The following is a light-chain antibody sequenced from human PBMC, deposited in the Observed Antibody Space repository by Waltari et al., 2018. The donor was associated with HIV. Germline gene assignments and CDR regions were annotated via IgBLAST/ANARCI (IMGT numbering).Light chain of an antibody. CDR3: AVWDDSLNVWL. J-gene: IGLJ3*02. CDR1: RSNIGTNS. CDR2: NNN. V-gene: IGLV1-44*01. Sequence: QSTLTQPPSASGTPGQRITVSCSGSRSNIGTNSVNWYQQLPRTAPKPIIYNNNQRPSGVPDRFSGSKSGTSASLAITGLQSEDEADYYCAVWDDSLNVWLFGGGTKLTVL.